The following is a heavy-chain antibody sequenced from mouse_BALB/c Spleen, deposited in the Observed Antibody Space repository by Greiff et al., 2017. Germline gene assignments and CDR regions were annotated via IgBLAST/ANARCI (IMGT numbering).Heavy chain of an antibody. V-gene: IGHV1-87*01. D-gene: IGHD4-1*01. Sequence: QVQLKESGAELARPGASVKLSCKASGYTFTSYWMQWVKQRPGQGLEWIGAIYPGDGDTRYTQKFKGKATLTADKSSSTAYMQLSSLASEDSAVYYCARGEGLTGIDYWGQGTTLTVSS. CDR1: GYTFTSYW. CDR3: ARGEGLTGIDY. J-gene: IGHJ2*01. CDR2: IYPGDGDT.